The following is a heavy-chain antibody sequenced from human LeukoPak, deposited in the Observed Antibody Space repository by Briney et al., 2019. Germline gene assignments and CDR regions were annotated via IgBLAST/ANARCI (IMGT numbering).Heavy chain of an antibody. J-gene: IGHJ4*02. CDR1: RFTFSTYW. D-gene: IGHD2-15*01. V-gene: IGHV3-7*03. Sequence: GGSLRLSCAASRFTFSTYWMSWVRQAPGKGLEWVANIKQDGSEKSYVDSVKGRFTISRDNAKNSLYLQMNSRRAEDTAVYYCASLTSGSRTFDYWGQGTLVTVSS. CDR3: ASLTSGSRTFDY. CDR2: IKQDGSEK.